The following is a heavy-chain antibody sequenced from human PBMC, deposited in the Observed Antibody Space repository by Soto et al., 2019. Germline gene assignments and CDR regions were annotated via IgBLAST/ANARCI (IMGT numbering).Heavy chain of an antibody. CDR1: GFTFSSYC. CDR3: ARGFSGYDFAVAMIDGIDY. CDR2: IWYDGSNK. J-gene: IGHJ4*02. Sequence: GGSLRLSSPASGFTFSSYCMHWVRQAPGKGLEWVAVIWYDGSNKYYADSVKGRFTISRDNSKNTLYLQMNSLRAEDTAVYYCARGFSGYDFAVAMIDGIDYWGQGTLVTVSS. D-gene: IGHD5-12*01. V-gene: IGHV3-33*01.